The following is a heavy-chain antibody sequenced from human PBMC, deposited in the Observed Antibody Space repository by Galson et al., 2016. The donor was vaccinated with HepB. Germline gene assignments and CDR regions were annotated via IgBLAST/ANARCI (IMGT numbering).Heavy chain of an antibody. D-gene: IGHD3-10*02. CDR1: GFTFSSYG. Sequence: SLRLSCAGSGFTFSSYGMTWVRQAPGKGLEWVAADSMDGRRKFYSDSVRGRFTISRDNSNNMLFLQTDSLRPDDTAVYYCAKRHEFCPPVGCSVDYWGQGTLVSVSS. CDR3: AKRHEFCPPVGCSVDY. CDR2: DSMDGRRK. J-gene: IGHJ4*02. V-gene: IGHV3-30*18.